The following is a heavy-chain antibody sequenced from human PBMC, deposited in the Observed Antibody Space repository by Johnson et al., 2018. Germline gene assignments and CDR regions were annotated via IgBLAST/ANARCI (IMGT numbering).Heavy chain of an antibody. D-gene: IGHD3-3*01. CDR2: IYYSGST. V-gene: IGHV4-61*01. Sequence: QVQLQESGPGLVKPSETLSLTCTVSGGSVSSGSYYWSWIRQPPGKGLEWIGYIYYSGSTNYNPSLTGRVTISVATSKTQFSLKLSSVTAADTAVYYCAREGGDFGVVYGMDVWGQGTTVTVSS. CDR1: GGSVSSGSYY. J-gene: IGHJ6*02. CDR3: AREGGDFGVVYGMDV.